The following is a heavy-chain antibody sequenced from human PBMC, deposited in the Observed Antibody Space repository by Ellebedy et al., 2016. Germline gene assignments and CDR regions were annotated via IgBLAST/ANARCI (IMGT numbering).Heavy chain of an antibody. CDR3: ARGRQGSRYFDY. J-gene: IGHJ4*02. D-gene: IGHD2-15*01. CDR2: IYYSGST. Sequence: SETLSLTXTVSGGSISSYYWSWIRQPPGKGLEWIGYIYYSGSTNYNPSLKSRVTISVDTSKNQFSLKLSSVTAADTAVYYCARGRQGSRYFDYWGQGTLVTVSS. V-gene: IGHV4-59*01. CDR1: GGSISSYY.